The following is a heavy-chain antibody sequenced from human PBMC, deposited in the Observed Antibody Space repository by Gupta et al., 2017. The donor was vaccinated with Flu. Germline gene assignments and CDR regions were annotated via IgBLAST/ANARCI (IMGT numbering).Heavy chain of an antibody. CDR1: GGVFNNDS. CDR2: ILPSFEAT. J-gene: IGHJ6*02. CDR3: AKTSYGGNSDVFDFPMDV. Sequence: EVKKPGSSVKVSCKTSGGVFNNDSFSWVRPAPGQGLEWLGGILPSFEATYFPQKFKGRITIVADDASGTAQMEVSSLRSDDTAVYYCAKTSYGGNSDVFDFPMDVWGQGATVTVS. D-gene: IGHD4-23*01. V-gene: IGHV1-69*01.